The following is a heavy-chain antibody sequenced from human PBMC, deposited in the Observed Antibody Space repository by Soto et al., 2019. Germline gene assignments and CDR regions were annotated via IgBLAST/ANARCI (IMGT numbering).Heavy chain of an antibody. CDR3: SRHGDGNDVRPNFYYYMDV. CDR2: IYYSGST. CDR1: GGSISSSY. V-gene: IGHV4-59*08. J-gene: IGHJ6*03. Sequence: QVQLKESGPGLVKPSETLSLTCTVSGGSISSSYLSCIRQPPGKGLEWIGYIYYSGSTNYTPSHESRVPISVETSMNPVSLKLSSVTAADTAVYYCSRHGDGNDVRPNFYYYMDVWGKGTTVTVSS. D-gene: IGHD1-1*01.